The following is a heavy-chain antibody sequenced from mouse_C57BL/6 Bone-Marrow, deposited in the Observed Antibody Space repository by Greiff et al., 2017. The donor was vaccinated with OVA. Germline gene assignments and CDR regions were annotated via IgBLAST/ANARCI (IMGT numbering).Heavy chain of an antibody. CDR3: TRFGSMDY. D-gene: IGHD3-1*01. CDR1: GYTFTDYE. Sequence: QVQLQQSGAELVRPGASVTLSCKASGYTFTDYEMHWVKQTPVHGLEWIGAIDPETGGTAYHQKFKGKAILTADKSSRTAYMELRSLTSEDSAVYYCTRFGSMDYWGQGTSVTVSS. J-gene: IGHJ4*01. CDR2: IDPETGGT. V-gene: IGHV1-15*01.